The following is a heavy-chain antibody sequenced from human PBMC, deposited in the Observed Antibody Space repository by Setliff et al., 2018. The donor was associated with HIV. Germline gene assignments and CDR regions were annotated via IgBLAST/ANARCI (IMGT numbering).Heavy chain of an antibody. CDR3: MRDLLGSSSLVDY. D-gene: IGHD6-6*01. V-gene: IGHV4-38-2*02. CDR1: GYSISTAYY. CDR2: VYHSGTT. Sequence: SETLSLTCAVSGYSISTAYYWGWIRQPPGKGLEWIGSVYHSGTTYYNPSLKSRVTISVDMSNNQFSLKVTSVTAADTAVYYCMRDLLGSSSLVDYWGQGTLVTVSS. J-gene: IGHJ4*02.